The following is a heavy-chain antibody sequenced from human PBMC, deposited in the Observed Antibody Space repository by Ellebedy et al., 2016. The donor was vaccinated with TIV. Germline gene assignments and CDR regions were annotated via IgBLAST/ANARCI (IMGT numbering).Heavy chain of an antibody. J-gene: IGHJ4*02. V-gene: IGHV3-48*02. D-gene: IGHD7-27*01. Sequence: GGSLRLXXAASGFTFTTYPMNWVRQAPGKGLEWVSYIGGNGNTIYYTDSVKGRFTISRDNAKNSLYLQMNSLRDEDTAIYYCARDTFNWADYWGQGTLVTVSS. CDR3: ARDTFNWADY. CDR2: IGGNGNTI. CDR1: GFTFTTYP.